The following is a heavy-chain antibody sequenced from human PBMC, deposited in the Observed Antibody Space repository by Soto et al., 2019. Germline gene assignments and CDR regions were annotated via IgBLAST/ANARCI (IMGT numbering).Heavy chain of an antibody. CDR2: IYYSGST. CDR1: GGSISSYY. V-gene: IGHV4-59*01. Sequence: PSETLSLTCTVSGGSISSYYWSWIRQPPGKGLEWIGYIYYSGSTNYNPSLKSRVTISVDTSKNQFSLKLSSVTAADTAVYYCARVGYSGYDFPFDYWGQGTLVTVSS. J-gene: IGHJ4*02. D-gene: IGHD5-12*01. CDR3: ARVGYSGYDFPFDY.